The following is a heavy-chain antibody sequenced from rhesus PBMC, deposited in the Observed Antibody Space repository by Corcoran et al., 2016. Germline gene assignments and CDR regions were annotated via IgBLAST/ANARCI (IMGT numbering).Heavy chain of an antibody. CDR2: IIPLVVIS. D-gene: IGHD6-13*01. CDR3: ARGSPDSRGLDY. CDR1: GFTFGTYA. J-gene: IGHJ4*01. V-gene: IGHV1-198*02. Sequence: QLQLVQSGAELKKPAVSVMVSCKASGFTFGTYAINLVGQAPEQGLEWMGVIIPLVVISNYAEKFQGRVTISADTATSTAYMELSSLRSEDTAVYYCARGSPDSRGLDYWGQGVLVTVSS.